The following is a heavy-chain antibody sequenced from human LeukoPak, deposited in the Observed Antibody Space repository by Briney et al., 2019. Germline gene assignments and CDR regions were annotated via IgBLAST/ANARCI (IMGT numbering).Heavy chain of an antibody. J-gene: IGHJ4*02. D-gene: IGHD3-10*01. CDR3: ARRRVLLWFGEPKGPFDY. Sequence: SQTLSLTCTVSGGSISSGGYYWSWTRQPPGKGLEWIGYIYYSGSTYYNPSLKSRVTISVDTSKSQFSLISLKLSSVTAADTAVYYCARRRVLLWFGEPKGPFDYWGQGTLVTVSS. V-gene: IGHV4-31*03. CDR2: IYYSGST. CDR1: GGSISSGGYY.